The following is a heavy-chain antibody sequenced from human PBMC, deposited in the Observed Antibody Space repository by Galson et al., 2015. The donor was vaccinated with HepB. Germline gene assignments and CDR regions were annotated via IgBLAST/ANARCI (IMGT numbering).Heavy chain of an antibody. J-gene: IGHJ3*02. CDR3: ARAGRQPGAFDI. Sequence: SCKASGGTFSSYTISWVRQAPGQGLEWMGRIIPILGIANYAQKFQGRVTITADKSTSTAYMELSSLRSEDTAVYYCARAGRQPGAFDIWGQGTMVTVSS. CDR1: GGTFSSYT. V-gene: IGHV1-69*02. D-gene: IGHD3-10*01. CDR2: IIPILGIA.